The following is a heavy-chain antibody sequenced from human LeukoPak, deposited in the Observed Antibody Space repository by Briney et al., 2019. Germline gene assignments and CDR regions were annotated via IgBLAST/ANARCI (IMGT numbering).Heavy chain of an antibody. J-gene: IGHJ4*02. D-gene: IGHD2-15*01. CDR3: AKDGGRAAIAF. CDR1: GFTFNSYG. CDR2: IRFDGSKK. Sequence: GGSLRLSCAASGFTFNSYGMHWVRQAPGKGLELVTFIRFDGSKKHYADSVKGRFTISRDISKNTLYLQMNSLRTEDTAVYYCAKDGGRAAIAFWGQGTLVTVSS. V-gene: IGHV3-30*02.